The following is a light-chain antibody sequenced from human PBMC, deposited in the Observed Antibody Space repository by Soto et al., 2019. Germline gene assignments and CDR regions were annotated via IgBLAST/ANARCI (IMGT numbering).Light chain of an antibody. CDR1: QSVNSN. J-gene: IGKJ2*01. V-gene: IGKV3-15*01. CDR3: QQHNSWPPV. CDR2: GAS. Sequence: EIVMTQSPATLSVSPGERATLSCRASQSVNSNLAWYQQKPGHSPRLLIYGASTRVTGIPARFSGSGSGTEFTLTICSLQSEDFAIYYCQQHNSWPPVFGQGTKLEIK.